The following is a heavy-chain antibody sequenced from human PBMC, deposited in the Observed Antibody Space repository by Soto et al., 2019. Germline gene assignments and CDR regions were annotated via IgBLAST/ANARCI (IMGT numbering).Heavy chain of an antibody. Sequence: GGSLRLSCASSGFTFSSCSMNWVRQAPGKGLEWVSFISGSGDTKYYADSVKGRFTISRDNAKNSLYLQMRGLKVEDTAVYFCARESTYLRHYDAWGPGTLVTVPS. V-gene: IGHV3-48*01. CDR3: ARESTYLRHYDA. CDR1: GFTFSSCS. J-gene: IGHJ5*02. CDR2: ISGSGDTK. D-gene: IGHD3-9*01.